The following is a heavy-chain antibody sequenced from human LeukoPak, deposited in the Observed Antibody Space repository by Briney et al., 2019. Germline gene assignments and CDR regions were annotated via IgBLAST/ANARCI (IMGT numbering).Heavy chain of an antibody. V-gene: IGHV3-33*01. CDR3: ARDVDTSSHSSQLDP. J-gene: IGHJ5*02. Sequence: GGSLRLSCATAGFTFSTFGIHWFRQTPGKGLEWAAAIQSDGSKQYYGDSVKGRFTISRDSSKNTVYLQMNSLRDEDTAVYCARDVDTSSHSSQLDPWGQGTLVTVSS. CDR2: IQSDGSKQ. CDR1: GFTFSTFG. D-gene: IGHD5-18*01.